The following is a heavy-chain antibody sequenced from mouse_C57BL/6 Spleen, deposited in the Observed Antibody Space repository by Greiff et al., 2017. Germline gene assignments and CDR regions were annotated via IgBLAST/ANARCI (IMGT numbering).Heavy chain of an antibody. V-gene: IGHV5-4*01. D-gene: IGHD1-1*01. CDR2: ISDGGSYT. CDR1: GFTFSSYA. CDR3: ARDGYYGSSYGYFDV. Sequence: EVHLVESGGGLVKPGGSLKLSCAASGFTFSSYAMSWVRQTPEKRLEWVATISDGGSYTYYPDNVKGRFTISRDNAKNNLYLQMSHLKSEDTAMYYCARDGYYGSSYGYFDVWGTGTTVTVSS. J-gene: IGHJ1*03.